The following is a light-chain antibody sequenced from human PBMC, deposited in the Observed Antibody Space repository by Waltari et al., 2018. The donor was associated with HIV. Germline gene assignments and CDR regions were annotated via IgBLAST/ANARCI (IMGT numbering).Light chain of an antibody. CDR3: SSYTSGSTLI. V-gene: IGLV2-14*01. CDR1: SNDIGDYDY. J-gene: IGLJ1*01. Sequence: QSALTQPASVSGSPGQSITISCTGTSNDIGDYDYVSWYQQNPEKAPKLLIFEVSNRPSGVSNRFSGSKSDNTASLTISGLQAEDEADYYCSSYTSGSTLIFGTGTKVTVL. CDR2: EVS.